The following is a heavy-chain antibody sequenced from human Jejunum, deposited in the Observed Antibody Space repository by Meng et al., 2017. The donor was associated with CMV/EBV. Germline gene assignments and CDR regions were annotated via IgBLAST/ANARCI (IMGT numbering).Heavy chain of an antibody. Sequence: SCAASGFSFPNYWMTWVRQVPGKGLEWVAITNQDGSEKYSVASVKGRFTISRDNAKNSLYLQMDGLRAEDTAVYYCARGNRGAYDYWGQGTLVTVSS. D-gene: IGHD7-27*01. V-gene: IGHV3-7*01. CDR2: TNQDGSEK. CDR1: GFSFPNYW. CDR3: ARGNRGAYDY. J-gene: IGHJ4*02.